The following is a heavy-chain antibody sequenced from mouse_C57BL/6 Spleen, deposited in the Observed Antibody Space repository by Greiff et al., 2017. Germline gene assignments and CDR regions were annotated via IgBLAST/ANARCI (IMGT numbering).Heavy chain of an antibody. CDR2: IDPSSSCT. D-gene: IGHD1-1*01. J-gene: IGHJ2*01. Sequence: QVQLQQPGAELVKPGASVKLSCKASGYTFTSYWMHWVKQRPGRGLEWIGRIDPSSSCTKYNEKFKSKATLTVDKPSSTAYMQLSSLTSEDSAFYYCARSPRVVARGYFDYWGQGTTLTVSS. CDR1: GYTFTSYW. V-gene: IGHV1-72*01. CDR3: ARSPRVVARGYFDY.